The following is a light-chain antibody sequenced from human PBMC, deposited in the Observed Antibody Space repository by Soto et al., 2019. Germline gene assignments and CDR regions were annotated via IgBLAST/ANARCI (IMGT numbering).Light chain of an antibody. CDR2: EVS. J-gene: IGLJ1*01. V-gene: IGLV2-8*01. CDR1: SSDVGGYNY. CDR3: SSYAGSNNYV. Sequence: QSALTQPPSASGSPGQSVTISCTGTSSDVGGYNYVSWYQQHPGKAPNLMIYEVSKRPSGVPDRFFGSKSGNTASLTVSGLQAEDEADYYCSSYAGSNNYVFGTGTKLTVL.